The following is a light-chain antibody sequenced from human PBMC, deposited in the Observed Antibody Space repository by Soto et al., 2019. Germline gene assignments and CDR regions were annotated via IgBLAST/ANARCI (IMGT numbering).Light chain of an antibody. CDR3: HSYDSSLSGANYV. J-gene: IGLJ1*01. CDR1: SCNIGAGYD. V-gene: IGLV1-40*01. CDR2: GNS. Sequence: QSVLTQSPSVSGSPGQTVTISCTGSSCNIGAGYDVHWYQQHPGTAPKLIIYGNSNRPPGVADRISGSKSGTSASLALTGLQAEDEADYDCHSYDSSLSGANYVFGTGTKLTVL.